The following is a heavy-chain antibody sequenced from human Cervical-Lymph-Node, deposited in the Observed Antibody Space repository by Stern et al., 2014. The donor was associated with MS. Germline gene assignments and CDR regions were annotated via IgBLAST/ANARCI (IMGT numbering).Heavy chain of an antibody. Sequence: VQLVESGPGLVKPSETLSLTCAVSGGSISSRYWGWIRQPPGKGLEWIGLISHSGDTKYNPSLQSRVTISLDTSKNQFSLKVPSVTAADTAVYYCARLSTAVDFWGQGTLVTVPS. CDR1: GGSISSRY. CDR2: ISHSGDT. J-gene: IGHJ4*02. V-gene: IGHV4-59*08. CDR3: ARLSTAVDF.